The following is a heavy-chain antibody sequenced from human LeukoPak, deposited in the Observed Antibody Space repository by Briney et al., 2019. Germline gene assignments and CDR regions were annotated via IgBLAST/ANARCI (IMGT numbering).Heavy chain of an antibody. J-gene: IGHJ6*03. D-gene: IGHD3-10*01. V-gene: IGHV4-39*01. CDR2: IYYSGST. CDR3: ARLDYYGSGSYYFSRDYYYYMDV. Sequence: SETLSLTCTVSGGSISSSSYYWGWIRQPPGKGLEWIGSIYYSGSTYYNPSLKSRVTISVGTSKNQFSLKLSSVTAADTAVYYCARLDYYGSGSYYFSRDYYYYMDVWGKGTTVTISS. CDR1: GGSISSSSYY.